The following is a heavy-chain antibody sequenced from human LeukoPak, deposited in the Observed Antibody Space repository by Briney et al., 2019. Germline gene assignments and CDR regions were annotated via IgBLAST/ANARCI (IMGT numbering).Heavy chain of an antibody. CDR2: IYHSGST. J-gene: IGHJ3*02. D-gene: IGHD3-22*01. CDR3: ARGMIVVPYDAFDI. V-gene: IGHV4-4*02. Sequence: SETLSLTCAVSGGSISSSNWWSWVRQPPGKGLEWIGEIYHSGSTNYNPSLKSRVTLSVDKSKNQFSLKLSSVTAADTAVYYCARGMIVVPYDAFDIWGQGTMVTVSS. CDR1: GGSISSSNW.